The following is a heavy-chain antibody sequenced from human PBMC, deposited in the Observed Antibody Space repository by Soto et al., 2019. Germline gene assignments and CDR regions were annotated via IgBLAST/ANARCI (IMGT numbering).Heavy chain of an antibody. CDR1: GFTFNNAW. Sequence: GGSLRLSCAASGFTFNNAWMTGVRQAPGKGLEWVGSIKSKADGETTDYAAPVKGRFTISRDDSKNTLYLQMNSLRSEDTAVYYCARANSSGWSSFFDYWGQGTLVTVSS. CDR3: ARANSSGWSSFFDY. CDR2: IKSKADGETT. D-gene: IGHD6-19*01. V-gene: IGHV3-15*01. J-gene: IGHJ4*02.